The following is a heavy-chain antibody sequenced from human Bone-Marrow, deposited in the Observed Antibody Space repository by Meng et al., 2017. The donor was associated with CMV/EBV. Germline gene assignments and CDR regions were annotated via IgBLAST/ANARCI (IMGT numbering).Heavy chain of an antibody. J-gene: IGHJ4*02. CDR3: ARGRSQGSGYSSGRYEGYFDD. V-gene: IGHV1-8*02. CDR1: GGTFSSYT. Sequence: ASVKVSCKASGGTFSSYTISWVRQAAGQGLEWLGWMNPNSGNTGYAQKFQGRVTMTRNTSISTAYMELSSLRSDDTAVYYCARGRSQGSGYSSGRYEGYFDDWGQGTRVTVSS. D-gene: IGHD6-19*01. CDR2: MNPNSGNT.